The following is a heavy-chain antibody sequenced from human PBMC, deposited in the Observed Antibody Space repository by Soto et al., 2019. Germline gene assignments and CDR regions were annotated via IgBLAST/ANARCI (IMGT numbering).Heavy chain of an antibody. CDR1: GFTFSSYS. J-gene: IGHJ4*02. D-gene: IGHD2-15*01. CDR2: ISSSSSYI. CDR3: AREGRGVVVAATSSY. V-gene: IGHV3-21*01. Sequence: GESLKISCAASGFTFSSYSMNWVRQAPGKGLEWVSSISSSSSYIYYADSVKGRFTISRDNAKNSLYLQMNSLRAEDTAVYYCAREGRGVVVAATSSYWGQGTLVTVSS.